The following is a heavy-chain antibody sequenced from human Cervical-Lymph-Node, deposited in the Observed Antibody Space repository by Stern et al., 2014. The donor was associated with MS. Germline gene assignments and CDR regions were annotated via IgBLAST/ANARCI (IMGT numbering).Heavy chain of an antibody. V-gene: IGHV3-30*18. J-gene: IGHJ4*02. CDR2: ISYDGSDT. CDR3: VKRGITEVRGVRLGDY. Sequence: VQLVESGGGVVQPGRSLRLTCTVSGFTFRSYGMPWVRQAPGKGLEWVSVISYDGSDTYYAESVKGRFTISRDNSKNTLYLEMRSLRPEDTAVYYCVKRGITEVRGVRLGDYWGPGTLVIVSS. D-gene: IGHD3-10*01. CDR1: GFTFRSYG.